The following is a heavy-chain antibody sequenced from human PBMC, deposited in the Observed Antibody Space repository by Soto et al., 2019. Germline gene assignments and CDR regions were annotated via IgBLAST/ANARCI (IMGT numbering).Heavy chain of an antibody. Sequence: EVQLVESGGGLVQPGGSLRRSCAASGVTVSSNYMSWVRQHPGKGLEWVSVIYSGGSTYYADSVKCRVTISRDNSKNTLSLQMNSLRAEDTAVYYCARDRRTTGGMGFWVQGPTGTVSS. D-gene: IGHD1-7*01. J-gene: IGHJ6*02. V-gene: IGHV3-66*01. CDR1: GVTVSSNY. CDR2: IYSGGST. CDR3: ARDRRTTGGMGF.